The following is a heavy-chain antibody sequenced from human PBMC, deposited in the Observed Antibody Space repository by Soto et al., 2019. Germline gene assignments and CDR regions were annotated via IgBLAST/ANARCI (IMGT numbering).Heavy chain of an antibody. CDR1: GFTFSSYA. V-gene: IGHV3-23*01. Sequence: EVQLLESGGGLVQPGGSLRLSCAASGFTFSSYAMSWVRQAPGKGLEWVSAISGSGGSTYYADSVKGRFTISRDNSKNTLYLQMNSLRAEDTAIYYCAKDSKLIKDAFDIWGQGTMVTVSS. CDR2: ISGSGGST. CDR3: AKDSKLIKDAFDI. J-gene: IGHJ3*02. D-gene: IGHD1-26*01.